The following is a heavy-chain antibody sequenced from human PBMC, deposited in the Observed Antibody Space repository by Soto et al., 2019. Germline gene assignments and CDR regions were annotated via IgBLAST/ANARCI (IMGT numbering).Heavy chain of an antibody. CDR2: ISAYNGNT. CDR3: ARVVEETTPDGYDYIWGSYRYSFDY. J-gene: IGHJ4*02. V-gene: IGHV1-18*01. CDR1: GYTFTSYG. Sequence: ASVKVSCKASGYTFTSYGISWVRQAPGQGLEWMGWISAYNGNTNYAQKLQGRVTMTTDTSTSTAYMELRSLRSDDTAVYYCARVVEETTPDGYDYIWGSYRYSFDYWGQGTLVTVSS. D-gene: IGHD3-16*02.